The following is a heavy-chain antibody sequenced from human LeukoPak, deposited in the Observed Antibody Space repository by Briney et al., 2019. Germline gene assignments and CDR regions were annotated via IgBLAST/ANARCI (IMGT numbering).Heavy chain of an antibody. D-gene: IGHD3-3*01. V-gene: IGHV4-59*01. CDR1: GASITSYY. CDR2: VFYSGST. Sequence: SETLTLTCTVSGASITSYYWSWIRQPPGKGLEWIGYVFYSGSTNYNPSLQSRVTISLDTSNNQFSLKLSSVTAADTAVYYCARDDFWSGYYTGYYWYFDLWGRGTLVTVSS. CDR3: ARDDFWSGYYTGYYWYFDL. J-gene: IGHJ2*01.